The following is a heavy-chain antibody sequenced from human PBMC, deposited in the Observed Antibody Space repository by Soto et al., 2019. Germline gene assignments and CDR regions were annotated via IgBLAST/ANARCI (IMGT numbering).Heavy chain of an antibody. V-gene: IGHV1-8*02. CDR1: GYTFTNND. J-gene: IGHJ5*02. D-gene: IGHD5-18*01. CDR3: ARMESFGSLNWFDP. Sequence: WASVKVSCKASGYTFTNNDVSWVRQATGQGLEWMGWMNPGSGDTGYAQKFQGRVTMTRDISIATAYMELNSLTSEDTAIYYCARMESFGSLNWFDPWGQGTLVTFSS. CDR2: MNPGSGDT.